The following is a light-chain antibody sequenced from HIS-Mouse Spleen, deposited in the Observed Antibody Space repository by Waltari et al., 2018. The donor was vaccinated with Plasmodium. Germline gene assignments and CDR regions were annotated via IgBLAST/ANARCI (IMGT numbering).Light chain of an antibody. V-gene: IGLV3-19*01. CDR3: NSRDSSGNHLV. Sequence: SSELTQDPAVSVALGQTVRITCQGDSLRSYYASWYQQKPGQAPVLVIYGKNNRHSGIPDRCSGASSGNTASWTIAGAQAEDEADYYCNSRDSSGNHLVFGGGTKLTVL. CDR1: SLRSYY. J-gene: IGLJ2*01. CDR2: GKN.